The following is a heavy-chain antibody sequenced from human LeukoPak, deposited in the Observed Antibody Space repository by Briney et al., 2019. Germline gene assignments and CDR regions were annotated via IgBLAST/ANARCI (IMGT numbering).Heavy chain of an antibody. CDR2: INHSGST. CDR3: ARHSSSSGSTAFDI. J-gene: IGHJ3*02. D-gene: IGHD6-6*01. V-gene: IGHV4-61*08. CDR1: GGSISSGGYY. Sequence: SETLSLTCTVSGGSISSGGYYWSWIRQHPGKGLEWIGEINHSGSTNYNPSLKSRVTMSVDTSKNQFSLKLRSVTAADTAIYYCARHSSSSGSTAFDIWGQGTMVTVSS.